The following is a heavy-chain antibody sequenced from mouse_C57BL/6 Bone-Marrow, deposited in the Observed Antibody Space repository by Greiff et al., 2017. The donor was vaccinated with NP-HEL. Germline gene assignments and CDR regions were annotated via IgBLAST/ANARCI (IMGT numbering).Heavy chain of an antibody. D-gene: IGHD2-3*01. CDR3: ARWWLLHYFDY. CDR2: IDPSDSYT. J-gene: IGHJ2*01. V-gene: IGHV1-59*01. Sequence: QVQLKQPGAELVRPGTSVKLSCKASGYTFTSYWMHWVKQRPGQGLEWIGVIDPSDSYTNYNQKFKGKATLTVDTSSSTAYMQLSSLTSEDSAVYYCARWWLLHYFDYWGQGTTLTVSS. CDR1: GYTFTSYW.